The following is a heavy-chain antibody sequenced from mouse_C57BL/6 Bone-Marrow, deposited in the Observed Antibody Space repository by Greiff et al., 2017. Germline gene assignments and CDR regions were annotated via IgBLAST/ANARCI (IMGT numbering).Heavy chain of an antibody. CDR1: GFTFSSYA. V-gene: IGHV5-9-1*02. Sequence: EVKLMESGEGLVKPGGSLKLSCAASGFTFSSYAMSWVRQTPEKRLEWVAYISSGGDYSYYADTVKGRFTISRDNARNTLYLQMSSLKSEDTAMYYCTRDHHGSSYDYAMDYWVKEPQSPSPQ. D-gene: IGHD1-1*01. CDR2: ISSGGDYS. J-gene: IGHJ4*01. CDR3: TRDHHGSSYDYAMDY.